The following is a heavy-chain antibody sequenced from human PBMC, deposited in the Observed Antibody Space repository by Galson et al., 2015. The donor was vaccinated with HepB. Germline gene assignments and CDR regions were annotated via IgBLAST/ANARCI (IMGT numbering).Heavy chain of an antibody. CDR2: IIPILGIA. D-gene: IGHD4-17*01. J-gene: IGHJ4*02. Sequence: SVKVSCKASGGTFSSYTISWVRQAPGQGLEWMGRIIPILGIANYAQKFQGRVTITADKSTSTAYMELSSLRSEDTAVYYCARVSYGDWYYFDYWGQGTLVTISS. CDR3: ARVSYGDWYYFDY. V-gene: IGHV1-69*02. CDR1: GGTFSSYT.